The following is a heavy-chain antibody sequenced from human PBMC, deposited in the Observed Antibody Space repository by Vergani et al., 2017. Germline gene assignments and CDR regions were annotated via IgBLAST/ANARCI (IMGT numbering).Heavy chain of an antibody. V-gene: IGHV1-18*01. Sequence: QVQLVQSGAEVKKPGASVKVSCKASGYTFTSYGISWVRQAPGQGLEWMGWISAYNGNTNYAQKLQGRVTMTTDTSTSTAYMELRSLRSDDTAVYYCAGGYYYDSSGYFDAFDIWGQGTMVTVSS. D-gene: IGHD3-22*01. J-gene: IGHJ3*02. CDR1: GYTFTSYG. CDR2: ISAYNGNT. CDR3: AGGYYYDSSGYFDAFDI.